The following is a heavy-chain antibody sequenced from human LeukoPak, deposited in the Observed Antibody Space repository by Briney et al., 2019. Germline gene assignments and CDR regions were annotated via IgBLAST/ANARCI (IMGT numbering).Heavy chain of an antibody. CDR1: GYIFSSYD. D-gene: IGHD2-15*01. CDR2: MNPDSGDT. V-gene: IGHV1-8*01. J-gene: IGHJ3*02. Sequence: ASVKVSCKASGYIFSSYDINWVRQATGQGLEWVGWMNPDSGDTGYAQKFRGRVTMTRNTSINTAYMELSSLRSEDTAVYYCAREAIVESKDAFDMWGQGTTVIVSP. CDR3: AREAIVESKDAFDM.